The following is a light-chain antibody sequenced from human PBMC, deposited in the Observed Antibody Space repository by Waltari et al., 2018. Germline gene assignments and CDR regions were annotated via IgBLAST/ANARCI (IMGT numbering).Light chain of an antibody. J-gene: IGLJ2*01. V-gene: IGLV2-8*01. CDR1: SSDVGSYNY. CDR3: SSYAGSNNVI. Sequence: QSALTQPPSASGSRGQSVTISCTGTSSDVGSYNYVSWYQQHTGKAPKLMIYEVTKRPSGVPDRFSGSKSGNTASLTVSGLQAEDEADYYCSSYAGSNNVIFGGGTRLTVL. CDR2: EVT.